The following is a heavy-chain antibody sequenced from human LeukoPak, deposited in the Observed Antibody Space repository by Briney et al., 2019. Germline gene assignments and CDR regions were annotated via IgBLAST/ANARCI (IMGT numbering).Heavy chain of an antibody. Sequence: GAPVKVSCKASGYTFTAKYLHWVRQAPGQGLEWMGWVNPNSGGRTYAQKFQGRVAMTSDTSISTAYMGLETLTSDDTAVYYCAPNSGYSSGWFIGWGQGTLGIVSS. CDR2: VNPNSGGR. V-gene: IGHV1-2*02. CDR3: APNSGYSSGWFIG. J-gene: IGHJ4*02. D-gene: IGHD6-19*01. CDR1: GYTFTAKY.